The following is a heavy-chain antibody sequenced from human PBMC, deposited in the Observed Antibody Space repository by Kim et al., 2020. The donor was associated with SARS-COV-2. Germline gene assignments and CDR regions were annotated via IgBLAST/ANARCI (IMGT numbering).Heavy chain of an antibody. D-gene: IGHD3-10*01. CDR2: IKSKTDGGTT. V-gene: IGHV3-15*01. CDR1: GFTFSNAW. CDR3: TTDTMVRDPAPDY. J-gene: IGHJ4*02. Sequence: GGSLRLSCAASGFTFSNAWMSWVRQAPGKGLEWVGRIKSKTDGGTTDYAAPVKGRFTISRDDSKNTLYLQMNSLKTEDTAVYYCTTDTMVRDPAPDYWGQGTLVTVSS.